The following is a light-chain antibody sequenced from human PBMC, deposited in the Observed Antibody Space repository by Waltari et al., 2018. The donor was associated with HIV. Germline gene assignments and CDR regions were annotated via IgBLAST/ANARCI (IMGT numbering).Light chain of an antibody. Sequence: QSALTQPPSASGSPGQSVTISCAGTSSDIGLYNFVSWYQHHPGKAPKLLISDVSRRPAGVPDRFSGSESGNTASLTGCGPQADDEATYYCVSYAGNNVLLFGGGTKLTVL. V-gene: IGLV2-8*01. J-gene: IGLJ2*01. CDR3: VSYAGNNVLL. CDR2: DVS. CDR1: SSDIGLYNF.